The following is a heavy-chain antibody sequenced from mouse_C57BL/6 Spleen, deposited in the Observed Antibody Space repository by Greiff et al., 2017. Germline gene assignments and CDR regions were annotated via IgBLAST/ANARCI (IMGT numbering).Heavy chain of an antibody. V-gene: IGHV5-4*01. CDR2: ISDGGSYT. D-gene: IGHD1-1*01. J-gene: IGHJ1*03. Sequence: EVQLQESGGGLVKPGGSLKLSCAASGFTFSSYAMSWVRQTPEKRLEWVATISDGGSYTYYPDNVKGRFTISRDNAKNNLYLQMSQLKSEDTAMDYCAREDYGSSYRYFDVWGTGTTVTVSS. CDR1: GFTFSSYA. CDR3: AREDYGSSYRYFDV.